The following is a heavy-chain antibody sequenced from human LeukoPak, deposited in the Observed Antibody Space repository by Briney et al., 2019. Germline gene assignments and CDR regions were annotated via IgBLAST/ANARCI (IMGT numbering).Heavy chain of an antibody. CDR2: IYTSGST. CDR3: ARDGTIFGVALDY. J-gene: IGHJ4*02. CDR1: GGSISSGSYY. V-gene: IGHV4-61*02. Sequence: PSETLSLTCTVSGGSISSGSYYWSWIRQPAGKGLEWIGRIYTSGSTNYNPSLKSRVTISVDTSKNQFSLKLSSVTAADTAVYYCARDGTIFGVALDYWGQGTLVTVSS. D-gene: IGHD3-3*01.